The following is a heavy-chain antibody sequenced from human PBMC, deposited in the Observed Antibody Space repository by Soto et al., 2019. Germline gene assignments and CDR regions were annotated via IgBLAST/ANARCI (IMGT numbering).Heavy chain of an antibody. D-gene: IGHD4-4*01. J-gene: IGHJ6*03. CDR1: GFTVSSNY. V-gene: IGHV3-53*04. Sequence: EVQLVESGGGLVQPGGSLRLSCAASGFTVSSNYMSWVRQAPGKGLEWVSVIYSGGSTYYADSVKGRFTISRHNSKNTLYLQMNSLRAEDTAVYYCARQDSSYYYYYMDGWGKGTTVTVSS. CDR3: ARQDSSYYYYYMDG. CDR2: IYSGGST.